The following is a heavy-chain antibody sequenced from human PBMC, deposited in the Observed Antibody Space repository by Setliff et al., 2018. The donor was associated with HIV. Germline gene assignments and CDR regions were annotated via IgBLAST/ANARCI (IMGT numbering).Heavy chain of an antibody. D-gene: IGHD2-8*01. Sequence: GGSLRLSCAASGFTFNNFWMYWVRQSPGKGLEWVANINGDGNKKYYVASVKGRFTTSRDNAKSSLYLQMNSLRVEDTAVYYCARVLLRTNPVYGVASNWFDPWGQGTLVTVSS. V-gene: IGHV3-7*03. CDR2: INGDGNKK. CDR3: ARVLLRTNPVYGVASNWFDP. CDR1: GFTFNNFW. J-gene: IGHJ5*02.